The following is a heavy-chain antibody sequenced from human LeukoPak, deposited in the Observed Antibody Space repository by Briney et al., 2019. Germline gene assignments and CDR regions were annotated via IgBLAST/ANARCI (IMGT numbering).Heavy chain of an antibody. CDR1: GGSFSGYY. Sequence: LETLSLTCAVYGGSFSGYYWSWIRQPPGKGLEWIGEISHSGSTNYNPSLKSRVTISVDTSKNQFSLKLSSVTAADTAVYYCARFRYSYGFGWYNWFDPWGQGTLVTVSS. V-gene: IGHV4-34*01. J-gene: IGHJ5*02. CDR2: ISHSGST. D-gene: IGHD5-18*01. CDR3: ARFRYSYGFGWYNWFDP.